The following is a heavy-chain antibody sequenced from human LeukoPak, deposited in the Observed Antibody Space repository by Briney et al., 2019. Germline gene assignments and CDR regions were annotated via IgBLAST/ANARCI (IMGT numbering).Heavy chain of an antibody. D-gene: IGHD3-3*01. Sequence: ASVRVSCKASGYTFTNYHIAWVRQAPGQGLEWMGWISAYNGNTNYAQKLQGRVTMTTDTSTSTAYMELRSLRSDDTAVYYCARSPSRGVYDFWSGYYTADAYNWFDPWGQGTLVTVSS. J-gene: IGHJ5*02. CDR1: GYTFTNYH. CDR3: ARSPSRGVYDFWSGYYTADAYNWFDP. CDR2: ISAYNGNT. V-gene: IGHV1-18*01.